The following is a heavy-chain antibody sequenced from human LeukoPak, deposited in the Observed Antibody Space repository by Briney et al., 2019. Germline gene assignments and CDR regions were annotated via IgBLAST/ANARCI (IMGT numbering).Heavy chain of an antibody. V-gene: IGHV4-39*07. CDR3: ARGGIAVAGTRFRYFQH. D-gene: IGHD6-19*01. CDR2: INHSGST. CDR1: GGSIGNSSYY. J-gene: IGHJ1*01. Sequence: SETLSLTCTVSGGSIGNSSYYWSWIRQPPGKGLEWIGEINHSGSTNYNPSLKSRVTISVDTSKNQFSLKLSSVTAADTAVYYCARGGIAVAGTRFRYFQHWGQGTLVTVSS.